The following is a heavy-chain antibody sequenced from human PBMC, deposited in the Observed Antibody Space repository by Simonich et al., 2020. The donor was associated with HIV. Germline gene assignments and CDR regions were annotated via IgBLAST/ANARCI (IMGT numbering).Heavy chain of an antibody. Sequence: QVQLVQSGAEVKKPGASVKVSCKASGYPCSRHDINWVRQATGKGLGWMGRRNPNSGNTDYAQKFQGRVTITRDTSISTAYMELSSLRSEDTAVYYCARVQRWFDPWGQGTLVTVSS. CDR2: RNPNSGNT. J-gene: IGHJ5*02. V-gene: IGHV1-8*03. CDR3: ARVQRWFDP. CDR1: GYPCSRHD.